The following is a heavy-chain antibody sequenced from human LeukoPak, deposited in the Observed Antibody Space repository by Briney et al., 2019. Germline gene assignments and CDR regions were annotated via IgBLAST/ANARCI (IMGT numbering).Heavy chain of an antibody. D-gene: IGHD3-10*01. J-gene: IGHJ5*02. V-gene: IGHV1-8*01. CDR3: ARGPAGVRGVIIFRNWFDP. CDR1: GYTFTSYD. Sequence: ASVKVSCKASGYTFTSYDINWVRQAAGQGLEWMGWMNPNSGNTGYAQKFQGRVTMTRNTSISTAYMELSSLRSEDTAVHYCARGPAGVRGVIIFRNWFDPWGQGTLVTVSS. CDR2: MNPNSGNT.